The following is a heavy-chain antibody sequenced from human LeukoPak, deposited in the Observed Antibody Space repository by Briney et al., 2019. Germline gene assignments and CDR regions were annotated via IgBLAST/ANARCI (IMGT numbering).Heavy chain of an antibody. D-gene: IGHD6-6*01. V-gene: IGHV4-31*03. CDR3: ARGTYSSSSFHFDY. CDR1: GGSISSGGYY. J-gene: IGHJ4*02. Sequence: SETLSLTCTVSGGSISSGGYYWSWIRQHPGKGLEWIGYIYYSGSTYYNPSLKSRLTISVDTSKNQFSLKLSSVTAADTAVYYCARGTYSSSSFHFDYWGQGTLVTVSS. CDR2: IYYSGST.